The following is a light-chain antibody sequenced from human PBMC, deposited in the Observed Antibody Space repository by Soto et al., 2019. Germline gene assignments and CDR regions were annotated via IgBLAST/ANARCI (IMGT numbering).Light chain of an antibody. CDR2: GAS. CDR1: QSVSSN. Sequence: TVLTQTPDTLSLSPEERATLSCRASQSVSSNLAWYQQKPGQAPRLLIYGASTRATGIPARFSGSGSGTEFTLTISSLQSEDFAVYYCQQYNNWPWTFGQGTKVDIK. CDR3: QQYNNWPWT. V-gene: IGKV3-15*01. J-gene: IGKJ1*01.